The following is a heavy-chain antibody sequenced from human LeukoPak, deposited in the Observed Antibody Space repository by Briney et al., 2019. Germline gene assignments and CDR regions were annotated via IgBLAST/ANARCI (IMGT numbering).Heavy chain of an antibody. V-gene: IGHV4-39*01. CDR3: ARRCWEGGWSAFDI. D-gene: IGHD1-26*01. Sequence: SETLSLTCTVSGGSISSSSYYWGRIRQPPGKGLEWIGSIYYSGSTYYNPSLKSRVTISVDTSKNQFSLKLSSVTAADTAVYYCARRCWEGGWSAFDIWGQGTMVTVSS. J-gene: IGHJ3*02. CDR1: GGSISSSSYY. CDR2: IYYSGST.